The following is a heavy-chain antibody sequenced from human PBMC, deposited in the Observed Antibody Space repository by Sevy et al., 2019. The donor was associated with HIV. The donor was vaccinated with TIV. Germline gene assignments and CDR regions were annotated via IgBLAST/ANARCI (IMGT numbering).Heavy chain of an antibody. D-gene: IGHD3-10*01. Sequence: SETLSLTCSVSGASISSWWWSWVRQAPGKGLEWIGHIFYRGNTDYNPSLKSRVTLSIDTSKSQFSLRLGSVTPADAAVYYCARATFGSGIYYMDVWARGTTVTVSS. J-gene: IGHJ6*03. CDR3: ARATFGSGIYYMDV. CDR2: IFYRGNT. CDR1: GASISSWW. V-gene: IGHV4-59*01.